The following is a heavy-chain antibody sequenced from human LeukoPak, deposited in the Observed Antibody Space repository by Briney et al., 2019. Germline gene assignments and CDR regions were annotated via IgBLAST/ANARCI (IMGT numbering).Heavy chain of an antibody. V-gene: IGHV4-34*01. D-gene: IGHD1-26*01. CDR1: GGSFSGYY. Sequence: SETLSLTCAVYGGSFSGYYWSWIRQPPGKGLEWIGEINHSGSTNYNPSLKSRVTISVDTSKNQFSLKLSSVTAADTAVYYCARAIVGATTRFDYWGQGTLVTASS. CDR2: INHSGST. J-gene: IGHJ4*02. CDR3: ARAIVGATTRFDY.